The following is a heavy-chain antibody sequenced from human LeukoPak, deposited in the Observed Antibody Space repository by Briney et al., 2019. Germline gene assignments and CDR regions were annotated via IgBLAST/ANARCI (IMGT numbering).Heavy chain of an antibody. CDR1: GGTFSSYA. CDR3: ARDLGYWFDP. J-gene: IGHJ5*02. D-gene: IGHD7-27*01. Sequence: ASVKVSCKTSGGTFSSYATNWVRQAPGQVLEWMGGIIPILKTTSYAQKFQGRVTITADESTNTAYIEVTGLRSEDTAMYYCARDLGYWFDPWGQGTLVTVSS. V-gene: IGHV1-69*13. CDR2: IIPILKTT.